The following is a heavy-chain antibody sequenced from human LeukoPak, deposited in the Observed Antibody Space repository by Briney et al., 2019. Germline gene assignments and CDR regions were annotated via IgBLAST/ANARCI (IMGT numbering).Heavy chain of an antibody. J-gene: IGHJ4*02. D-gene: IGHD3-10*01. CDR1: GGSISSYY. Sequence: PSETLSLTCTVSGGSISSYYWSWIRQPPGKGLEWIGYIYYSGSTYYNPSLKSRVTISVDTSKNQFSLKLSSVTAADTAVYYCASVADYYGSGSYYNAGYWGQGTLVTVSS. CDR3: ASVADYYGSGSYYNAGY. V-gene: IGHV4-59*04. CDR2: IYYSGST.